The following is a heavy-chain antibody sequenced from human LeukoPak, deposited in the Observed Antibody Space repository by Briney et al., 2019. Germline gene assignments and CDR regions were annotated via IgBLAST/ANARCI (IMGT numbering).Heavy chain of an antibody. CDR2: IYPGDSDT. Sequence: GESLKISCKGSGYLFTNYWIGRVRQMPGKGLEWMGIIYPGDSDTIYSPSFQGQVTISADKSINTAYLQWSSLKASDTAMYYCARLSRETTVTTWFDPWGHGTLVTVSS. D-gene: IGHD4-17*01. J-gene: IGHJ5*02. CDR1: GYLFTNYW. CDR3: ARLSRETTVTTWFDP. V-gene: IGHV5-51*01.